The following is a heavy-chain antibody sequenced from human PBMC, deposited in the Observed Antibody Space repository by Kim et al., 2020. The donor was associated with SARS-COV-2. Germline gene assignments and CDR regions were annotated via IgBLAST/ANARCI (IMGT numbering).Heavy chain of an antibody. CDR3: ARGNYYGMDV. V-gene: IGHV3-74*01. J-gene: IGHJ6*02. Sequence: TTYYANSWKCRFTISRDNAKNTLYLQRNSLRAEDTAVYYCARGNYYGMDVWGQGTTVTVSS. CDR2: TT.